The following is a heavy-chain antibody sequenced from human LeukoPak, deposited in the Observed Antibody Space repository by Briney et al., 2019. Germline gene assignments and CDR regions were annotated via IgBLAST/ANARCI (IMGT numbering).Heavy chain of an antibody. CDR3: ARDYKYAFDN. D-gene: IGHD5-24*01. Sequence: GGSLRLSCAASVFRFSGYSMNWVRQAPGKGLEWISYVGIDSGNTNYADSVKGRFTISGDKAKNSLYLQMNSLRVEDTAVYYCARDYKYAFDNWGQGTLVTVSS. CDR2: VGIDSGNT. J-gene: IGHJ4*02. CDR1: VFRFSGYS. V-gene: IGHV3-48*01.